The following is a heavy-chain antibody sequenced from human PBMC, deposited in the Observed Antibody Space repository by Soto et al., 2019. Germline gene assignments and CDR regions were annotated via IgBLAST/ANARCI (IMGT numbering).Heavy chain of an antibody. CDR2: IYYSEST. CDR3: ARRRPKLTSRAFDI. D-gene: IGHD1-26*01. V-gene: IGHV4-39*01. J-gene: IGHJ3*02. Sequence: QLQLQEPGPGLVKPSETLSLTCTVSGGSISSSSYYWGWIRQPPGKGLEWIGRIYYSESTYYNPSLKRRVTISVDTSKNQFSVELRSVTAAVRAVYYCARRRPKLTSRAFDIWGQGTTVTVSS. CDR1: GGSISSSSYY.